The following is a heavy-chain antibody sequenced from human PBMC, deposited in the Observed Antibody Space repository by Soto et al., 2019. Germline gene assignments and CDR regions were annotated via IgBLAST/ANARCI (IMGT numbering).Heavy chain of an antibody. CDR3: ARETHFIDY. V-gene: IGHV3-48*03. J-gene: IGHJ4*02. CDR2: ISSTGTSM. CDR1: GFTFSSYE. Sequence: VQLVESGGDLVQPGGSLRLSCAASGFTFSSYEMNWVRQAPGKGLEWVSYISSTGTSMDYADSVKGPFTICRDNAKNSLSLQLNSLRDEDTAVYYCARETHFIDYWGEGTLVSVS.